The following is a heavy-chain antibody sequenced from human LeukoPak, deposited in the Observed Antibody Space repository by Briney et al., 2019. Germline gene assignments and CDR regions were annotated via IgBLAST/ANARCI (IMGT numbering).Heavy chain of an antibody. D-gene: IGHD6-13*01. Sequence: ASVKVSCKASGYTFTSYDINWVRQATGQGLEWMGWMNPNSGNTGYVQKFQGRVTMTRNTSISTAYMELSSLRSEDTAVYYCARDGYSSSWYEAQYYFDYWGQGTLVTVSS. CDR1: GYTFTSYD. V-gene: IGHV1-8*01. CDR3: ARDGYSSSWYEAQYYFDY. CDR2: MNPNSGNT. J-gene: IGHJ4*02.